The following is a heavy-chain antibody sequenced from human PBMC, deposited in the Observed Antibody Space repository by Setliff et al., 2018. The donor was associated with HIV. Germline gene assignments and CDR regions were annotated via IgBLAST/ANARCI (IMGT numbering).Heavy chain of an antibody. CDR2: VHPSVGST. D-gene: IGHD2-2*01. J-gene: IGHJ4*02. Sequence: ASVKVSCKASGYSFSNYFIHWVRQAPGQGLEWMGMVHPSVGSTSYAQRFQGRVTMTRDTSTGTVYMELSSLRSEDSAVYYCARQGFCSITSCYYFDSWGQGTLVTVS. CDR1: GYSFSNYF. V-gene: IGHV1-46*01. CDR3: ARQGFCSITSCYYFDS.